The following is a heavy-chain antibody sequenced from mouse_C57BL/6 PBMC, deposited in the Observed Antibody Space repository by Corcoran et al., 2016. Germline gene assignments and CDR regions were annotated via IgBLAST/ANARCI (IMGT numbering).Heavy chain of an antibody. CDR1: GYTFTNYD. J-gene: IGHJ3*01. V-gene: IGHV1-85*01. Sequence: QVQLQQSGPELVKPGASVKLSCKASGYTFTNYDMNWVKQRPGQGLEWIGGIYPNDGSTRYNEKFKGKATLTVDTSSSTAYMELHSLTSEDSAVYFCARDDYDDDGVWFAYWGQGTLVTVSA. CDR2: IYPNDGST. CDR3: ARDDYDDDGVWFAY. D-gene: IGHD2-4*01.